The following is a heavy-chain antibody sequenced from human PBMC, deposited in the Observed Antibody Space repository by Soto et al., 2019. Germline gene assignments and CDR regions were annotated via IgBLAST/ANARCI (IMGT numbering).Heavy chain of an antibody. J-gene: IGHJ3*01. D-gene: IGHD3-16*01. V-gene: IGHV3-23*01. Sequence: LRLSCAASGFTFSSFAMSWVRQAPGKGLEWVSAISGSGGGTYYADSVKGRVTISRDNSKNTLYLQMNSLRAEDTAVYYCAKLGVAGTYDAFDVWGRGAMVTVSS. CDR2: ISGSGGGT. CDR1: GFTFSSFA. CDR3: AKLGVAGTYDAFDV.